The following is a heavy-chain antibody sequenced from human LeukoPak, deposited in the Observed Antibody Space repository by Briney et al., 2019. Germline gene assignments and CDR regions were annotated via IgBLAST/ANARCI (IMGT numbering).Heavy chain of an antibody. V-gene: IGHV4-38-2*02. CDR2: IYHSGST. CDR3: ASQLAVAGTGGGFDY. Sequence: PSETLSLTCTVSGYSISSGGYWGWIRPPPGKGLEWIGSIYHSGSTYYNSSLKSRVTISVDTSKNQFSLKLSSVTAADTAVYYCASQLAVAGTGGGFDYWGQGTLVTVSS. J-gene: IGHJ4*02. D-gene: IGHD6-19*01. CDR1: GYSISSGGY.